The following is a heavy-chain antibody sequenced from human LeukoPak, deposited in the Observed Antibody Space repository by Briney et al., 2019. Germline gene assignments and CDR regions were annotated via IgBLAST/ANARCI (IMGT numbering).Heavy chain of an antibody. D-gene: IGHD5-18*01. V-gene: IGHV4-31*03. CDR3: ASAPLGNSFGYMAY. J-gene: IGHJ4*02. Sequence: SETLSLTCTVSGGSISSAGCYWNWIRQHPTEGLEWIGHIYYTGRTTYNPSVKSRVTISADTSKNQFSLKLNSVTAADTAVYFCASAPLGNSFGYMAYWGQGALVTVSS. CDR1: GGSISSAGCY. CDR2: IYYTGRT.